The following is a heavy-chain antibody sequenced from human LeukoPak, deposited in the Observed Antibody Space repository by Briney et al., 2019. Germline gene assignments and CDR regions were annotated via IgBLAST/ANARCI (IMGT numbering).Heavy chain of an antibody. V-gene: IGHV4-4*07. D-gene: IGHD3-10*01. CDR3: ARGGITMVRGVSYYFDY. CDR1: GGSISSYY. Sequence: PSETLSLTCTVSGGSISSYYWSWIRQPAGKGLEWIGRIYTSGSTNYNPSLKSRVTMSVDTSKNQFSLKLSSVTAADTAVYYCARGGITMVRGVSYYFDYWGQGTLVTVSS. CDR2: IYTSGST. J-gene: IGHJ4*02.